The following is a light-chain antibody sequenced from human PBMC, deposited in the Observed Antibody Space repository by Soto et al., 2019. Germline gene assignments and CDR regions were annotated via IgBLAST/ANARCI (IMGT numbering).Light chain of an antibody. CDR1: QNINNY. CDR3: QQYENLPT. CDR2: DAS. V-gene: IGKV1-33*01. Sequence: DIQMTQSPSSLSASVGDRVTITCQASQNINNYVNWYQQKPGRAPKLLIYDASNLEAGVPSRFRGSGSGTDFTFTISRLQPEDIATYYCQQYENLPTFGQRTRLEIK. J-gene: IGKJ5*01.